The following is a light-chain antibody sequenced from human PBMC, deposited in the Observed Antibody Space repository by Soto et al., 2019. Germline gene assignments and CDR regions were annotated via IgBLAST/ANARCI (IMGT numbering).Light chain of an antibody. Sequence: QSVLTQPPSASGTPGQRVTISCSGGTSNIGSNTVNWFQQFPGMAPKLLIYSINLRPSGVPDRFSGSKSGTSASLAISGLQSEDEADYYCAAWDDSLNGVVFGGGTKLTVL. CDR1: TSNIGSNT. CDR2: SIN. V-gene: IGLV1-44*01. CDR3: AAWDDSLNGVV. J-gene: IGLJ2*01.